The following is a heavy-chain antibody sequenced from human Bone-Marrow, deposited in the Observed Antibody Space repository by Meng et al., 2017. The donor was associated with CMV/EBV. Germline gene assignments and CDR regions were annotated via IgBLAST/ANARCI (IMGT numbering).Heavy chain of an antibody. V-gene: IGHV4-59*01. D-gene: IGHD3-3*01. CDR3: ARFGVVTQPFYYYGMDV. CDR1: CGSISSYY. Sequence: SATPSLTCTVSCGSISSYYWSWIRQPPGKGLEWIGYIYYSGSTNYNPSLKSRVTISVDTSKNQFSLKLSSVTAADTAVYYCARFGVVTQPFYYYGMDVWGQGTTVTVSS. CDR2: IYYSGST. J-gene: IGHJ6*02.